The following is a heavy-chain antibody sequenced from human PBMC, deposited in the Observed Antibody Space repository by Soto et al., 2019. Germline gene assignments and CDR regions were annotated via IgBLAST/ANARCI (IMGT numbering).Heavy chain of an antibody. CDR1: GVTFSSYG. Sequence: GGSLRLSCAASGVTFSSYGMHWVRQAPGKGLEWVAVISYDGSNKYYADSVKGRFTISRDNSKNTLYLQMNSLRAEDTAVYYCAKDPDYYDSSGYYHPDDAFDIWGQGTMVT. V-gene: IGHV3-30*18. CDR2: ISYDGSNK. CDR3: AKDPDYYDSSGYYHPDDAFDI. D-gene: IGHD3-22*01. J-gene: IGHJ3*02.